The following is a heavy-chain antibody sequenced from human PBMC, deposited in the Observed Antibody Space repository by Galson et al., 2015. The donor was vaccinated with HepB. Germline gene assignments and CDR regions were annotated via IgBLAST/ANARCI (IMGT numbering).Heavy chain of an antibody. Sequence: CKASGYTFTSYDINWVRQATGQGLEWMGWMNPNSGNTGYAQKFQGRVTMTRNTSISTAYMELSSLRSEDTAVYYCARGREYCSGGSCFYYWFDPWGQGTLVTVSS. D-gene: IGHD2-15*01. V-gene: IGHV1-8*01. CDR2: MNPNSGNT. CDR1: GYTFTSYD. CDR3: ARGREYCSGGSCFYYWFDP. J-gene: IGHJ5*02.